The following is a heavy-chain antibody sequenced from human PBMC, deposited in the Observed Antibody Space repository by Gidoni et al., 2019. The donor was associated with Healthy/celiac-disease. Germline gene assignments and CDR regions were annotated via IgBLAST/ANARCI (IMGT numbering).Heavy chain of an antibody. J-gene: IGHJ4*02. V-gene: IGHV4-34*01. CDR3: ATCRRTFSTSSRVLYFDY. CDR2: INHSGST. D-gene: IGHD6-6*01. CDR1: GRSFRGYY. Sequence: QVQLQQWGAGLLKPSETLSLTCAVYGRSFRGYYWSWIRQPPGKGLEWIGEINHSGSTNYNPSLKSRVTISVDTSKNQFSLKLSAVTAADTAVYYCATCRRTFSTSSRVLYFDYWGQGTLVTVSS.